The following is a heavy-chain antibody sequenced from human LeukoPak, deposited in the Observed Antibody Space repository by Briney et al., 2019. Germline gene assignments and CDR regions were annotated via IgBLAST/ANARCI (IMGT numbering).Heavy chain of an antibody. V-gene: IGHV3-30-3*01. D-gene: IGHD3-16*01. J-gene: IGHJ4*02. CDR2: ISYDGSNK. CDR1: GFTFSTYS. Sequence: GGSLRLSRAASGFTFSTYSIDWVRQAPGKGLEWVAVISYDGSNKYYADSVKGRFTISRDNSQKTLYLQMNSLSAEDTAVYYCVRVRPDWGSHLFDYWGQGTLVTVSS. CDR3: VRVRPDWGSHLFDY.